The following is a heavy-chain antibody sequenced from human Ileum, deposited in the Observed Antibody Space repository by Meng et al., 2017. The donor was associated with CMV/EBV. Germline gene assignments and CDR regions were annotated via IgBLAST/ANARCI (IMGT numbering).Heavy chain of an antibody. J-gene: IGHJ4*02. V-gene: IGHV3-7*04. CDR1: GFTFNIFG. Sequence: GESLKISCAASGFTFNIFGMNWVRQAPGKGLEGVANIKQDGSEKYYVDSVKGRFTISRDKAKNSLYLQMNSLRAEDTAVYYCARGYYSSPGGQGTLVTVSS. CDR3: ARGYYSSP. CDR2: IKQDGSEK. D-gene: IGHD3-22*01.